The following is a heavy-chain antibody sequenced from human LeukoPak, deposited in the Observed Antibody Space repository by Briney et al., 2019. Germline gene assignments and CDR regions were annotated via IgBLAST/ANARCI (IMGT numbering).Heavy chain of an antibody. CDR2: INHSGST. D-gene: IGHD3-22*01. CDR1: GGSFSDSY. V-gene: IGHV4-34*01. Sequence: SETLSLTCAVYGGSFSDSYWTWIRQPPGKGLEWIGEINHSGSTNYNPSLKSRVTISVDTSENQFSLRLTSVTAADTAVYYCARDDFDNSGYRPFYFWGQGSLVTVSS. J-gene: IGHJ4*02. CDR3: ARDDFDNSGYRPFYF.